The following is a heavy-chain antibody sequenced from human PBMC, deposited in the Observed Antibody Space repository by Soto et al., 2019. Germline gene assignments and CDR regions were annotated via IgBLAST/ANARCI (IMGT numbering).Heavy chain of an antibody. J-gene: IGHJ6*02. CDR2: ISGSGGST. Sequence: PGGSLRLSCAASGFTFSSYAMSWVRQAPGKGLEWVSAISGSGGSTYYADSAKGRFTISRDNSKNTLYLQMNSLRAEDTAVYYCAKESGGILTGYYSGYYYYGMDVWGQGTTVTVSS. D-gene: IGHD3-9*01. CDR3: AKESGGILTGYYSGYYYYGMDV. CDR1: GFTFSSYA. V-gene: IGHV3-23*01.